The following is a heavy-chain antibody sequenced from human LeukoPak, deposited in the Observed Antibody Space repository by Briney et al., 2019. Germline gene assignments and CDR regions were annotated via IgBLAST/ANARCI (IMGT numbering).Heavy chain of an antibody. J-gene: IGHJ4*02. CDR1: GGSFSGYY. CDR2: INHSGST. D-gene: IGHD6-19*01. CDR3: ARTEDSSGWPLDY. Sequence: SGTLSLTCAVYGGSFSGYYWSWIRQPPGKGLEWIGEINHSGSTNYNPSLKSRVTISVDTSKNQFSLKLSSVTAADTAVYYCARTEDSSGWPLDYWGQGTLVTISS. V-gene: IGHV4-34*01.